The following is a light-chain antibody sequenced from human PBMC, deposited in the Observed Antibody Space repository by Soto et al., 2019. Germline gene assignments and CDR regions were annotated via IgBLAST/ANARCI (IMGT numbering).Light chain of an antibody. CDR2: AES. CDR3: QQYYSYPHT. V-gene: IGKV1-8*01. Sequence: AIRMTQSPSSFSASTGDRVTITCRASQGISSYLAWYQQKPGKAPKLLIFAESTLQSGVPSRFSGSGSGTDFNLTISCLQSEDFATDYCQQYYSYPHTFGQGTKVEIK. J-gene: IGKJ1*01. CDR1: QGISSY.